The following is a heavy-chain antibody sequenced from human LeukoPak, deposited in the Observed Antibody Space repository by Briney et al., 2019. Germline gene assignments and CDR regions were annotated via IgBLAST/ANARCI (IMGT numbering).Heavy chain of an antibody. D-gene: IGHD3-22*01. CDR1: GGTFSSYA. CDR3: ARAFGWLLQDYYYYGMDV. Sequence: SVKVSCKASGGTFSSYAISWVRQAPGQGLEWMGGIIPIFGTANYAQKFQGRVTITADKSTSTAYMELSSLRSEDTAAYYCARAFGWLLQDYYYYGMDVWGKGTTVTVSS. V-gene: IGHV1-69*06. J-gene: IGHJ6*04. CDR2: IIPIFGTA.